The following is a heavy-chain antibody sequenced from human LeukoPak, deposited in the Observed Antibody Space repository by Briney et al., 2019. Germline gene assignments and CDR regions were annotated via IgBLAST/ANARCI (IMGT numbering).Heavy chain of an antibody. V-gene: IGHV3-33*01. CDR3: ARYEGAKSALDI. D-gene: IGHD3-3*01. J-gene: IGHJ3*02. Sequence: GGSLRLSCEASGFTFRSFGMHWVRQAPGKGLEWLAVIWYDGSNKYYADSVKGRLTVSRDNSENTLFLQMNSLRVEDTAVYYCARYEGAKSALDIWGQGTIVTVSS. CDR1: GFTFRSFG. CDR2: IWYDGSNK.